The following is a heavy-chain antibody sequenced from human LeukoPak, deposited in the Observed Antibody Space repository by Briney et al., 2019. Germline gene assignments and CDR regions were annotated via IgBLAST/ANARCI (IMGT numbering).Heavy chain of an antibody. CDR3: ARHLAAAAVDY. J-gene: IGHJ4*02. Sequence: GESLKISRKGSGYSFTSYWIGWVRQMPGKGLEWMGIIYPGDSETRYSPSFQGQVTISADKSISTAYLQWSSLKASDTAMYYCARHLAAAAVDYWGQGTLVTVAS. V-gene: IGHV5-51*01. CDR2: IYPGDSET. CDR1: GYSFTSYW. D-gene: IGHD6-13*01.